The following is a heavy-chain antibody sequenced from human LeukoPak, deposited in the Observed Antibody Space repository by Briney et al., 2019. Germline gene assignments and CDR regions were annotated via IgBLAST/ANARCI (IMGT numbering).Heavy chain of an antibody. D-gene: IGHD1-26*01. CDR2: IDWDDDK. J-gene: IGHJ4*02. Sequence: SGPALVHPTPALTLTCTFSGFSLSTRGMRVSWIRQPPVKALEWLAHIDWDDDKFYSTSLKTRLTISKDTSKNQVVLTMTNMDPVDTATYYCARLNSGTYLDYWGQGTLVTVSS. V-gene: IGHV2-70*04. CDR1: GFSLSTRGMR. CDR3: ARLNSGTYLDY.